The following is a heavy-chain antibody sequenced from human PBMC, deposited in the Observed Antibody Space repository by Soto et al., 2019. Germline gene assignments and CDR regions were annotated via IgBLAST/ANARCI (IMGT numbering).Heavy chain of an antibody. D-gene: IGHD1-26*01. V-gene: IGHV3-30*18. J-gene: IGHJ4*02. CDR2: ISYDGSNK. CDR1: GFTFSSYG. CDR3: AKDRSCGGSSLCYYYFDY. Sequence: ESGGGVVQPGRSLRLSCAASGFTFSSYGMHWVRQAPGKGLEWVAVISYDGSNKYYADSVKGRFTISRDNSKNTLYLQMNSLRAADTAVYYCAKDRSCGGSSLCYYYFDYWGQGTLVTVSS.